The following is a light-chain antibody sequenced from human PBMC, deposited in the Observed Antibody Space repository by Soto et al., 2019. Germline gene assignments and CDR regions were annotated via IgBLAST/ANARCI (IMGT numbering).Light chain of an antibody. CDR1: QSVSSN. CDR3: QQYGSSPVT. J-gene: IGKJ3*01. V-gene: IGKV3-20*01. Sequence: EIVMTQSPATLSVSPGERATLSCRASQSVSSNLAWYQQKPGQAPRLLIYGASTRATGIPDRFSGSGSETDFTLTISRLEPEDFGVYYCQQYGSSPVTFGPGTKVDI. CDR2: GAS.